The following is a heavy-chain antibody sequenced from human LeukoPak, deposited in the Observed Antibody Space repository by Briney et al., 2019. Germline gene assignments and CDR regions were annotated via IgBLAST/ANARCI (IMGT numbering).Heavy chain of an antibody. CDR2: ISSSGSTS. CDR3: ARVSLVNNYFDY. J-gene: IGHJ4*02. V-gene: IGHV3-11*01. D-gene: IGHD1/OR15-1a*01. Sequence: PGGSLRLSCAASGFTFSDYYMSWIRQAPGKGLEWVSYISSSGSTSYYADSVKGRFTISRDNAKNSLYLQMNSLRAEDTAVYFCARVSLVNNYFDYWGQGTLVTVSS. CDR1: GFTFSDYY.